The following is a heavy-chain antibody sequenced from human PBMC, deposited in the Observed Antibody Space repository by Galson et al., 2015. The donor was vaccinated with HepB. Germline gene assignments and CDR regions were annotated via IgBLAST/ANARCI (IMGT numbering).Heavy chain of an antibody. CDR1: GFTVSSNY. J-gene: IGHJ6*02. V-gene: IGHV3-53*01. CDR2: IYSGGST. CDR3: ARITRLPYYYYGMDV. Sequence: SLRLSCAASGFTVSSNYMSWVRQAPGKGLEWVSVIYSGGSTYYADSVKGRFTISRDNSKNTLYLQMNSLRAEDTAVYYCARITRLPYYYYGMDVWGQGTTVTVSS.